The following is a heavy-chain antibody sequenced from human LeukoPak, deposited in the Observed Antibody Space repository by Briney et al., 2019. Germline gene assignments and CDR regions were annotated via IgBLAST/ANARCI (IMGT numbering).Heavy chain of an antibody. CDR2: ISPYTGNT. V-gene: IGHV1-18*04. Sequence: ASVTVSFTASGYTFTSDGISWVRQAPGQGLERVGPISPYTGNTKYAERFQDRVIMTTDTSTRTAYMELRSLRSDDTAVFYCARDQYDSVWGSYRPYFDYWGQGTLVTVSS. J-gene: IGHJ4*02. CDR1: GYTFTSDG. D-gene: IGHD3-16*02. CDR3: ARDQYDSVWGSYRPYFDY.